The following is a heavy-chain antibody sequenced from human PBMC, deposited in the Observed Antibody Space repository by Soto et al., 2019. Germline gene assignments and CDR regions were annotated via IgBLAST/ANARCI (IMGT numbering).Heavy chain of an antibody. V-gene: IGHV4-61*01. D-gene: IGHD1-26*01. CDR3: ARDRYSGSRSLDY. CDR2: IYYSGST. CDR1: GGSVSSGSYY. J-gene: IGHJ4*02. Sequence: SETLSLTCTVSGGSVSSGSYYWSWIRQPPGKGLEWIGYIYYSGSTNYNPSLKSRVTISVDTSKNQFSLKLSSVTAADTAVYYCARDRYSGSRSLDYWGQGTLVTVSS.